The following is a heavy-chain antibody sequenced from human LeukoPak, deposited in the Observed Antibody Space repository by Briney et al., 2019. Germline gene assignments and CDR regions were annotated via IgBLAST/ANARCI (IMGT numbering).Heavy chain of an antibody. V-gene: IGHV1-8*01. J-gene: IGHJ4*02. CDR1: GYTFTSYD. CDR2: MNPNSGNT. D-gene: IGHD3-3*01. CDR3: ATYDFWSGEYDY. Sequence: ASVKVSCKASGYTFTSYDINWVRQATGQGLEWMGWMNPNSGNTGYAQKFQGRVTMTRNTSISTAYMELSSLRSEDTAVYYCATYDFWSGEYDYWGQRTLVTVSS.